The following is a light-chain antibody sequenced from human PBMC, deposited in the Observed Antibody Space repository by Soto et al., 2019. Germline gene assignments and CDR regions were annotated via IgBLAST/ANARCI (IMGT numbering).Light chain of an antibody. V-gene: IGLV2-14*03. Sequence: QSALTQPASVSGSPGQSITISCIGTSSDVGGYNFVSWYQHHPGKAPKLMIYDVSNRPSGVSNRFSGSKSGNTASLTISGLQAEDEADYYCSSYTSSSTLVVFGGGTKLTVL. CDR2: DVS. J-gene: IGLJ2*01. CDR3: SSYTSSSTLVV. CDR1: SSDVGGYNF.